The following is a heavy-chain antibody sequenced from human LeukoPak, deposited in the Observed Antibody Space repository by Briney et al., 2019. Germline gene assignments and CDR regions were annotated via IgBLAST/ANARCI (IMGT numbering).Heavy chain of an antibody. CDR2: IYYSGST. Sequence: SETLSLTCTVSGGSIISGDYYGSWIRQPPGTGLEWIGYIYYSGSTYYNPSLKSRVTISVDTSKNQFSLKLSSVTAADTAVYYCTRDRTDSSGYYYYFDYWGQGTLVTVSS. CDR1: GGSIISGDYY. J-gene: IGHJ4*02. CDR3: TRDRTDSSGYYYYFDY. D-gene: IGHD3-22*01. V-gene: IGHV4-30-4*01.